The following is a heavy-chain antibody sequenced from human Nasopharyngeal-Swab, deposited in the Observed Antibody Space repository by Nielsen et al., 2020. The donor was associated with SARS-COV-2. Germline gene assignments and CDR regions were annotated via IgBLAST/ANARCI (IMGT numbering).Heavy chain of an antibody. D-gene: IGHD3-10*01. CDR1: GFTFSSYS. CDR3: ARDSGIKWFGEGDY. J-gene: IGHJ4*02. CDR2: ISSSSSYI. V-gene: IGHV3-21*01. Sequence: GESLKISCAASGFTFSSYSMNWVRQAPGKGLEWVSSISSSSSYIYYADSVKGRFTISRDSAKNSLYLQMNSLRAEDTAVYYCARDSGIKWFGEGDYWGQGTLVTVSS.